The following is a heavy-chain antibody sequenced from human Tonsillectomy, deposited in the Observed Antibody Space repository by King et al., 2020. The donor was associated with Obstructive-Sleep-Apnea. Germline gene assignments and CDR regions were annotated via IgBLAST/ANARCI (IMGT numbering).Heavy chain of an antibody. D-gene: IGHD1-1*01. CDR1: GFTFDDYA. CDR2: ISWNSGSI. J-gene: IGHJ6*02. V-gene: IGHV3-9*01. Sequence: VQLVESGGGLVQPGRSLRLSCAASGFTFDDYAMHWVRQAPGKGLEWVSGISWNSGSIGYADSVKGRFTISRDNAKNSLYLQMNSLRTGDTALYYCAKDEHQLMTYYYYGMDVWGQGTTVTVSS. CDR3: AKDEHQLMTYYYYGMDV.